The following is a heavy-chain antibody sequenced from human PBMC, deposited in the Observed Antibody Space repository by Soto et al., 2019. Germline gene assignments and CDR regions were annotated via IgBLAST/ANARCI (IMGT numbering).Heavy chain of an antibody. J-gene: IGHJ3*02. Sequence: ASVKVSCKVSGYTLTELSRHWVRQAPGKGLEWMGGFDPEDGETIYAQKFQGRVTMTEDTSTDTAYMELSSLRSEDTAVYYCATRRYDYIWGSYSIDAFDIWGQGTMVTV. CDR2: FDPEDGET. CDR1: GYTLTELS. D-gene: IGHD3-16*01. V-gene: IGHV1-24*01. CDR3: ATRRYDYIWGSYSIDAFDI.